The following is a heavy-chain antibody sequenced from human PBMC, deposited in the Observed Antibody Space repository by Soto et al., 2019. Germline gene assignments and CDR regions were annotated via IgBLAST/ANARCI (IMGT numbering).Heavy chain of an antibody. V-gene: IGHV4-31*03. CDR1: GGSISSGGYY. CDR2: IYYSGST. D-gene: IGHD3-3*01. Sequence: KTSETLSLTCTVSGGSISSGGYYWSWIRQRPGKGLEWIGYIYYSGSTYYNPSLKSRVTISVDTSKNQFSLKLSSVTAADTAVYYCARAPYYDFWSGYPPLGMDVWGQGTTVTVSS. J-gene: IGHJ6*02. CDR3: ARAPYYDFWSGYPPLGMDV.